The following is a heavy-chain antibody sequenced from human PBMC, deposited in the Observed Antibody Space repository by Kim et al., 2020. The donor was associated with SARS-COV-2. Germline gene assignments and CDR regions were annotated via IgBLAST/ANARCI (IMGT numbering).Heavy chain of an antibody. CDR2: IYYSGST. CDR1: GGSISSSSYY. J-gene: IGHJ4*02. Sequence: SETLSLTCTVSGGSISSSSYYWGWIRQPPGKGLEWIGSIYYSGSTYYNPSVKSRVTISVDTSKNQFSLKLSSVTAADTAVYYCARLSGTTAFLDYWGQGTLVTVSS. V-gene: IGHV4-39*01. D-gene: IGHD4-17*01. CDR3: ARLSGTTAFLDY.